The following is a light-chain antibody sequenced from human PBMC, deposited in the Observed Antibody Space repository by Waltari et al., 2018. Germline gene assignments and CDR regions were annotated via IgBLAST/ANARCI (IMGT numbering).Light chain of an antibody. Sequence: EIVTTQSPATLSVSPGERATLSCRASQSVNSNLAWYQQKPGQAPRLLIYGSSTRATGFPARFSGSGSGTEFTLTISSLQSEDFAVYYCQQYNNWPLTFGGGTKVEIK. J-gene: IGKJ4*01. V-gene: IGKV3-15*01. CDR3: QQYNNWPLT. CDR1: QSVNSN. CDR2: GSS.